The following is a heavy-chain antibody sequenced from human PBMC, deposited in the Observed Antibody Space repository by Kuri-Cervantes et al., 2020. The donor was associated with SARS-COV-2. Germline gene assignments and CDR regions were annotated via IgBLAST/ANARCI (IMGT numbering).Heavy chain of an antibody. Sequence: SETLSLTCTVSGGSISSYYWSWIRQPPGKGLEWIGYIYYSGSTNYNPSLKSRVTISVDTSKNQFSLKLSSVTAADTAVYYCASSGHKVAFDIWGQGTMVTVSS. D-gene: IGHD2-15*01. V-gene: IGHV4-59*08. J-gene: IGHJ3*02. CDR2: IYYSGST. CDR3: ASSGHKVAFDI. CDR1: GGSISSYY.